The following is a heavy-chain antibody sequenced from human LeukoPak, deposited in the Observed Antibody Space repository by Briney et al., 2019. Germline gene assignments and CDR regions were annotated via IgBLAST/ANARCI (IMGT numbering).Heavy chain of an antibody. V-gene: IGHV1-2*02. CDR2: INPNSGGT. J-gene: IGHJ4*02. CDR1: GYTFTGYY. D-gene: IGHD2-2*01. Sequence: ASVKVSCKASGYTFTGYYMHWVLQAPGQGLEWMGWINPNSGGTNYAQKFQGRVTMTRDTSISTAYMELSRLRSDDTAVYYCARSCSSTSCYLVGSPLYDYWGQGTLVTVSS. CDR3: ARSCSSTSCYLVGSPLYDY.